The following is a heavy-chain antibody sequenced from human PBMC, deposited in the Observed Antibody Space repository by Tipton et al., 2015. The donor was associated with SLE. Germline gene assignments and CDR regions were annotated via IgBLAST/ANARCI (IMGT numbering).Heavy chain of an antibody. CDR3: ARVGSGVDY. Sequence: TLSLTCTVSGGSISSYYWSWIRQPPGKGLEWIGYIYYSGSTNYNPSLKSRVTISVDTSKNQFSLKLGSVTAADTAVYYCARVGSGVDYWGQGTLVTVSS. V-gene: IGHV4-59*01. CDR1: GGSISSYY. CDR2: IYYSGST. J-gene: IGHJ4*02. D-gene: IGHD3-10*01.